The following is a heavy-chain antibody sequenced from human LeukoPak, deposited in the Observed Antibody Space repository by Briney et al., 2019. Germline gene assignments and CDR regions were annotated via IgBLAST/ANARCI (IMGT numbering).Heavy chain of an antibody. CDR1: GGSISSSSYY. CDR2: IYYSGST. V-gene: IGHV4-39*07. Sequence: SETLSLTCTVSGGSISSSSYYWGWIRQPPGKGLEWIGSIYYSGSTYYNPSLKSRVTISVDTSKSQFSLKLSSVTAADTAVYYCARVSMVRGLTGWFDPWGQGTLVTVSS. J-gene: IGHJ5*02. D-gene: IGHD3-10*01. CDR3: ARVSMVRGLTGWFDP.